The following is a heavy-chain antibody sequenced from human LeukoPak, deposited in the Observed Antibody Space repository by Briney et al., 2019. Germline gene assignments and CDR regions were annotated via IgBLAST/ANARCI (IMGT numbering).Heavy chain of an antibody. CDR2: MNPNSGNT. Sequence: ASVTVSCTASGYTFTSYDINWVRQAPGQGVEWMGWMNPNSGNTGYAQKFQGRVTMTRNTSISTAYMELSSLRSEDTAVYYCARNLAIEIRPAAFDVWGQGTKVTVSS. D-gene: IGHD2-2*02. CDR3: ARNLAIEIRPAAFDV. J-gene: IGHJ3*01. CDR1: GYTFTSYD. V-gene: IGHV1-8*01.